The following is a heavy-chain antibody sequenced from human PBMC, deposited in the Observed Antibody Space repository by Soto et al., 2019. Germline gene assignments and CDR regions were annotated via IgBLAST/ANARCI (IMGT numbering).Heavy chain of an antibody. D-gene: IGHD3-3*01. CDR2: IYPGDSDT. CDR3: ARQAYYDFWSGYYGPGWFDP. CDR1: GYSFTSYW. V-gene: IGHV5-51*01. Sequence: HGESLKISCQCSGYSFTSYWIGWVRQMPGKGLECMGIIYPGDSDTRYSPSFQGQVTISADKSISTAYLQWSSLKASDTAMYYCARQAYYDFWSGYYGPGWFDPWGQGTLVTVSS. J-gene: IGHJ5*02.